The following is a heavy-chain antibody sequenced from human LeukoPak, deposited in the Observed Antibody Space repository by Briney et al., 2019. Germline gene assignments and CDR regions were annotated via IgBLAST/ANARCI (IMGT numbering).Heavy chain of an antibody. CDR1: GYTFTGYY. CDR3: ARDPNMITFGGVIAVGLDY. D-gene: IGHD3-16*02. Sequence: ASVRVSCKASGYTFTGYYIHWLGQAPGQGLEWMGWINPNSGGTNYAQKFQGRVTMTRDTSISTAYMELSRLRSDDTAVYYCARDPNMITFGGVIAVGLDYWGQGTLVTVSS. V-gene: IGHV1-2*02. CDR2: INPNSGGT. J-gene: IGHJ4*02.